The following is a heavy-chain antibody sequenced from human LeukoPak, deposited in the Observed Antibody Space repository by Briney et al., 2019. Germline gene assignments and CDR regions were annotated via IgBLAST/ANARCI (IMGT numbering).Heavy chain of an antibody. CDR1: GDSISSYY. CDR3: ARGPGLRYFDWLLPTTASFDY. CDR2: IYYSGST. Sequence: SETLSLTCTVSGDSISSYYWSWIRQPPGKGLEWIGYIYYSGSTNYNPSLKSRVTISVDTSKNQFSLKLSSVTAADTAVYYCARGPGLRYFDWLLPTTASFDYWGQGTLVTVSS. V-gene: IGHV4-59*01. D-gene: IGHD3-9*01. J-gene: IGHJ4*02.